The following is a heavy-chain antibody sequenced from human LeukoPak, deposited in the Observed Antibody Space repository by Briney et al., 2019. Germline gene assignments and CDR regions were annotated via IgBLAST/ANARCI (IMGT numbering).Heavy chain of an antibody. CDR3: ARVSVVGATGYNWFDP. D-gene: IGHD1-26*01. CDR2: IIPIFGTA. Sequence: ASVKVSCKASGGTFSSYAISWVRQAPGQGLEWMGGIIPIFGTANYAQKFQGRVTITADKSTSTAYMELSSLRSEDTAVYYCARVSVVGATGYNWFDPWGQGTLVTVSS. V-gene: IGHV1-69*06. CDR1: GGTFSSYA. J-gene: IGHJ5*02.